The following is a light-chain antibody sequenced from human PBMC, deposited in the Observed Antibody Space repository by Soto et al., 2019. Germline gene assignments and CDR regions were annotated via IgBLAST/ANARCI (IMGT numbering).Light chain of an antibody. Sequence: NFMLTRPHSVSESPGKTVTIACTRSSGSIASNYVQWYQERPGSAPTTVIYEDNQRPSGVPDRFSGSIDSSSNSASLTISGLKTEDEADYYCQSYDSSNRGVFGGGTKVTVL. CDR2: EDN. CDR1: SGSIASNY. J-gene: IGLJ2*01. V-gene: IGLV6-57*04. CDR3: QSYDSSNRGV.